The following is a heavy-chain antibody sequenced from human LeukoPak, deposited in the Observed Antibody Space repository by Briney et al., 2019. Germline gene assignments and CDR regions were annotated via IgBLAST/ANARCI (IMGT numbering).Heavy chain of an antibody. V-gene: IGHV3-23*01. D-gene: IGHD3-22*01. J-gene: IGHJ4*02. Sequence: GGSLRLSCAVSGITLSNYGMSWVRQAPGKGLEWVAGIGDSGAGTNYAASVKGGFTISRDYSKNTLYLQMNRLRVEDTAVYFCAKRGVVIRVILVGLHKEAYYFDSWGQGALVTVSS. CDR1: GITLSNYG. CDR3: AKRGVVIRVILVGLHKEAYYFDS. CDR2: IGDSGAGT.